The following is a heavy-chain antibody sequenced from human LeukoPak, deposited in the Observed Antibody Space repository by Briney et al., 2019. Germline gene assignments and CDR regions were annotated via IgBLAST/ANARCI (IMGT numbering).Heavy chain of an antibody. CDR3: ARSPHILTGENFDY. J-gene: IGHJ4*02. CDR2: INPNHGDT. Sequence: ASVKVSCKASGYTFTGYYMHWVRQAPGQGLEWMGWINPNHGDTNYAQKFQDRVSMTRDTSISTTYMHLSRLRSDDTAVYYCARSPHILTGENFDYWGQGTLLTVSS. D-gene: IGHD3-9*01. CDR1: GYTFTGYY. V-gene: IGHV1-2*02.